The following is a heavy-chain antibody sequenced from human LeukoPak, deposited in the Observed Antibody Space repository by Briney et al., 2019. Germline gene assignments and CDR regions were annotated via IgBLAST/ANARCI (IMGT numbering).Heavy chain of an antibody. CDR2: INPSGGST. Sequence: ASVKVSCKASGYTFTSYYMHWVRQAPGQGLEWMGIINPSGGSTSYAQKFQGRVTMTRDTSTSTVYMELSSLRSEDTAVYYCARSVLDIVVVPAAIGLDYWGQGTLVTVSS. V-gene: IGHV1-46*01. CDR3: ARSVLDIVVVPAAIGLDY. D-gene: IGHD2-2*02. J-gene: IGHJ4*02. CDR1: GYTFTSYY.